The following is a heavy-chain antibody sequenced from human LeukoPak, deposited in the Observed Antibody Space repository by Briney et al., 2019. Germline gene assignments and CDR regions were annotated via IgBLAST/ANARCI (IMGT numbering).Heavy chain of an antibody. J-gene: IGHJ6*03. CDR3: ARLGYCSGGTCQWDYYIDFDV. CDR2: IYTSGST. D-gene: IGHD2-15*01. Sequence: SETLSLTCAVSGASSSNYTRTWLRQPAGKGLEWIGRIYTSGSTNYNPSLNSRVTISVDKSKNQFSLRLSSVTAADTAVYYCARLGYCSGGTCQWDYYIDFDVWGKGTTVIVSS. V-gene: IGHV4-4*07. CDR1: GASSSNYT.